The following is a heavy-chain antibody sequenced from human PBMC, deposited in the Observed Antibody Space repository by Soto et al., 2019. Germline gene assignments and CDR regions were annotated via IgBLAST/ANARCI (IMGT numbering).Heavy chain of an antibody. CDR3: ARHIGDSNDYYYYGMDV. Sequence: ASVKVSCKASGYTFTSYGISWVRQAPGQGLEWMGWISAYNGNTNYAQKLQGRVTMTTDTFTSTAYMELRSLRSDDTAVYYCARHIGDSNDYYYYGMDVWGQGTTVTISS. J-gene: IGHJ6*02. CDR2: ISAYNGNT. D-gene: IGHD2-21*01. CDR1: GYTFTSYG. V-gene: IGHV1-18*01.